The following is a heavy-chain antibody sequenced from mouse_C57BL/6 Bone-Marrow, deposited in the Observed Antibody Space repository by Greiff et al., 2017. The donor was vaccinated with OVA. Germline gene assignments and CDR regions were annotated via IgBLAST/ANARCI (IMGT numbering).Heavy chain of an antibody. V-gene: IGHV14-2*01. D-gene: IGHD2-2*01. CDR3: ARSVWLRPLYYFDY. CDR2: IDPEDGET. CDR1: GFNIKDYY. J-gene: IGHJ2*01. Sequence: DVKLQESGAELVKPGASVKLSCTASGFNIKDYYMHWVKQRTEQGLEWIGRIDPEDGETKYAPKFQGKATITADTSSNTAYLQLSSLTSEDTAVYYCARSVWLRPLYYFDYWGQGTTLTVSS.